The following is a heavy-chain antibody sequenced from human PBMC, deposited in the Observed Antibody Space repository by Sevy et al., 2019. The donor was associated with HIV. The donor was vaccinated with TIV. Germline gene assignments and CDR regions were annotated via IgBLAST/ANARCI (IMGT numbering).Heavy chain of an antibody. Sequence: GGSLRLSCAASGFTFSSYWLNWVRQAPGKGLEWVANIKQDGCERYYVDSVKGRFTISRDNAKNSLYLQMNSLRAEDTAVYYYARGSFCSSASCYSGGYHYWGQGTLVTVSS. J-gene: IGHJ4*02. V-gene: IGHV3-7*01. CDR1: GFTFSSYW. CDR2: IKQDGCER. D-gene: IGHD2-2*01. CDR3: ARGSFCSSASCYSGGYHY.